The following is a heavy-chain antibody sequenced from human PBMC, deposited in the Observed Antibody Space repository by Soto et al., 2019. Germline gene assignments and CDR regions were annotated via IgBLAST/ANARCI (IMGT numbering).Heavy chain of an antibody. V-gene: IGHV1-46*01. J-gene: IGHJ6*02. D-gene: IGHD3-22*01. CDR2: FSPSDGGT. CDR1: GYTFTSYY. Sequence: ASVKVSCKASGYTFTSYYIHWVRQAPGQGLEWMGIFSPSDGGTSYAQKFQGRVTITADKSTSTAYMELSSLRSEDTAVYYCARNPPYYYDSSGEAYYYYGMDVWGQGTTVTVSS. CDR3: ARNPPYYYDSSGEAYYYYGMDV.